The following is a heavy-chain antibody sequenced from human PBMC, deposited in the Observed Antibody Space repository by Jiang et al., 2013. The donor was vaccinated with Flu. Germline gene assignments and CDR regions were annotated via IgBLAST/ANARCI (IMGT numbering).Heavy chain of an antibody. CDR3: AREYYYDGSGLDY. D-gene: IGHD3-22*01. Sequence: SGAEVKKPGASVKVSCKASGYTFTSYDINWVRQATGQGLEWMGWIDPNSGGTKYAQKFQGWVTMTRDTSISTAYMDLGRLGSDDTAVYYCAREYYYDGSGLDYWGQGTLVTVSS. CDR2: IDPNSGGT. J-gene: IGHJ4*02. V-gene: IGHV1-2*04. CDR1: GYTFTSYD.